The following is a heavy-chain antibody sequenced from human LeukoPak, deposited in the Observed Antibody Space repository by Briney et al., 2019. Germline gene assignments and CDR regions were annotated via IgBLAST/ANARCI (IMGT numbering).Heavy chain of an antibody. D-gene: IGHD6-19*01. J-gene: IGHJ4*02. V-gene: IGHV3-23*01. Sequence: GGSLRLSCAASGFTFRMYGMTWVRQAPGQGLEWVSGISASGSSTVYADSVKGRFTMSRDNSKDTLYLQMNSLRAEDTAVYYCARGVQWLVESAGPFDYWGQGTLVTVSS. CDR1: GFTFRMYG. CDR2: ISASGSST. CDR3: ARGVQWLVESAGPFDY.